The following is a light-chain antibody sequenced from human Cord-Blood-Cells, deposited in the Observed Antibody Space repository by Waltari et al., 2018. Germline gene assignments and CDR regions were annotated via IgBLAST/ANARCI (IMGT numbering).Light chain of an antibody. CDR1: ALPKQY. V-gene: IGLV3-25*02. CDR2: KDS. Sequence: SYELTQPPSVSVSPGQTARITCSGDALPKQYAYWYHQKPGQDPVLVIYKDSERPSGIPERFSGSSSGTTVTLTISGVQAEDEADYYCQSADSSGTYVVFGGGTKLTVL. CDR3: QSADSSGTYVV. J-gene: IGLJ2*01.